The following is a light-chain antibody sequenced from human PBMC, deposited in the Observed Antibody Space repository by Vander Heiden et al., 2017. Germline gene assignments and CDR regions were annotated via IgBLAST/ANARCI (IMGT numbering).Light chain of an antibody. Sequence: DIQMTQSPSSLSASVGDRVTITCRASQSISSYLNWYQQKPEKAPKLLIYAASSLQSGVPSRFSGSGSGTDFTLTISSLQPEDFATYYCQQSDSTPNTFGQGTKLEIK. CDR1: QSISSY. J-gene: IGKJ2*01. V-gene: IGKV1-39*01. CDR2: AAS. CDR3: QQSDSTPNT.